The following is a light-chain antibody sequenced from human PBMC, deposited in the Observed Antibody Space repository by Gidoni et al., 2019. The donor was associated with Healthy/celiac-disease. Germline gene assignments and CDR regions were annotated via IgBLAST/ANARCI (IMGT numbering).Light chain of an antibody. Sequence: QPALTQPASVSGSPGQSITISCTGTSSDVGGYNYVSWYQQHPGKAPKLMIYDVSNRPSGVSNRFSGSKSGNTASLTISGLQAEDEADYYCSSYTSSSPDVVFGGGTKLTVL. V-gene: IGLV2-14*03. CDR1: SSDVGGYNY. CDR3: SSYTSSSPDVV. CDR2: DVS. J-gene: IGLJ2*01.